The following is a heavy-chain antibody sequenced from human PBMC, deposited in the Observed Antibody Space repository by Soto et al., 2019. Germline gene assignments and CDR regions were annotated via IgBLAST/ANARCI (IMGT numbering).Heavy chain of an antibody. CDR1: GFTFSSYW. Sequence: EVQLVESGGGLVQPGGSLRLSCAASGFTFSSYWMSWVRQAPGRGLEWMGNIKQDGTEKDYVDSVKGRFTISRDNARNSVSLQMDSLRADDTAVYYCATILNRAFETWGQGTMVTVSS. CDR3: ATILNRAFET. J-gene: IGHJ3*02. D-gene: IGHD3-3*01. V-gene: IGHV3-7*01. CDR2: IKQDGTEK.